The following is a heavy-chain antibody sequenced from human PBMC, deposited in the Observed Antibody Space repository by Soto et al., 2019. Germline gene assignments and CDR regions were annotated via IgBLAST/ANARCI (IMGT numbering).Heavy chain of an antibody. CDR1: GDTLNTFT. J-gene: IGHJ4*02. Sequence: QVQLVQSGAEVKKPGSSVKVSCKASGDTLNTFTISWVRQAPGQGLEWLGRIIPIVDKTNYAQRLQGRLTSTADRSTGSVFLELSSLGSEDTAFYYCVRDPPRLVDSPGNLPHLEYWGQGTLVTVSS. D-gene: IGHD5-12*01. CDR3: VRDPPRLVDSPGNLPHLEY. CDR2: IIPIVDKT. V-gene: IGHV1-69*08.